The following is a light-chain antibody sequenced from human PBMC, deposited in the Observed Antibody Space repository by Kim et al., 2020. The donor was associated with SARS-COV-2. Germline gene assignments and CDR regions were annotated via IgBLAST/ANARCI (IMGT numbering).Light chain of an antibody. J-gene: IGKJ1*01. CDR1: RIVSLPY. Sequence: RATLSCRASRIVSLPYVAWYQQKPGQAPRLLIYATSSRATGIPARFSGSGSGTGFTLTISRLEPEDFATYYCQHYTQQDDTSPRTFGQGTKVEIK. CDR3: QHYTQQDDTSPRT. V-gene: IGKV3-20*01. CDR2: ATS.